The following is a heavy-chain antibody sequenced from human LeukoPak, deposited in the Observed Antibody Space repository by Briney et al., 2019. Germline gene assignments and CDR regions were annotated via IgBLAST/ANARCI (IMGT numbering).Heavy chain of an antibody. CDR3: ARDQSGVRGFLR. V-gene: IGHV3-53*01. Sequence: GVSLRLSCAVSGFTVSNNYMDGVRQAPGKGLEWVSVIYSSGVTHYADSVKGRFTISRDNSKNTVYLQMNSLRAEDTAVYYCARDQSGVRGFLRWGQGTLVTVSA. CDR2: IYSSGVT. J-gene: IGHJ4*02. D-gene: IGHD5-12*01. CDR1: GFTVSNNY.